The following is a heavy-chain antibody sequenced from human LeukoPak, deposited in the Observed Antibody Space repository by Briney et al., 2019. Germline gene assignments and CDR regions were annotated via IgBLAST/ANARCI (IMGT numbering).Heavy chain of an antibody. D-gene: IGHD6-19*01. CDR1: GFTFSSYA. V-gene: IGHV3-23*01. J-gene: IGHJ4*02. CDR2: ISGSGGST. CDR3: AKERAVAGRGTSYFDY. Sequence: GGSLRLSCAASGFTFSSYAMSWVRQAPGKGLEWVSAISGSGGSTYYADSVKGRFTISRDNSKNTLYLQMNSLRAEDTAVYYCAKERAVAGRGTSYFDYWGQGTLVTVSS.